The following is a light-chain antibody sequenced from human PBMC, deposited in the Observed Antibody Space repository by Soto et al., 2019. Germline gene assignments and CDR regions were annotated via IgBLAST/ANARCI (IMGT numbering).Light chain of an antibody. Sequence: EIVMPQSPATLSVSPGERATLSCRASQSVSSHLAWYQQKPGQAPRLLIYGASNRATGIPDRFSGSGSGTDFTLTISSLQPDDFATYYCQQYSSYWTFAQGTKVDI. CDR3: QQYSSYWT. CDR1: QSVSSH. CDR2: GAS. V-gene: IGKV3D-15*01. J-gene: IGKJ1*01.